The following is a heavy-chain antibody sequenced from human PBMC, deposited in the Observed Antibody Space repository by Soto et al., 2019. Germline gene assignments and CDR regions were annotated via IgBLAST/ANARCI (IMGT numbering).Heavy chain of an antibody. Sequence: QVQLLQSGAEVKKPGASVKVSCKASGYKFTTYGITWVRQAPGQGLEWLGGISTYNGNTDYAQNLQDRVTMTTETSTSKAYLEVRSLNSDDTAVYFCARGLGTNGLDVWGQGTTVTVSS. J-gene: IGHJ6*02. CDR3: ARGLGTNGLDV. CDR2: ISTYNGNT. D-gene: IGHD7-27*01. V-gene: IGHV1-18*04. CDR1: GYKFTTYG.